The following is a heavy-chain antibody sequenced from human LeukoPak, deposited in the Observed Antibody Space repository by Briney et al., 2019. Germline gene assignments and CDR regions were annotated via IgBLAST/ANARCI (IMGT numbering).Heavy chain of an antibody. V-gene: IGHV4-34*01. D-gene: IGHD3-10*01. CDR3: ARPKYSYYYGSGSYYY. CDR1: GGSFSGYY. CDR2: INHSGST. J-gene: IGHJ4*02. Sequence: SETLSLTCAVYGGSFSGYYWSWIRQPPGRGREWIGEINHSGSTNYNPSLKSRVTISVDTSKNQFSLKLSSVTAADTAVYYCARPKYSYYYGSGSYYYWGQGTLVTVSS.